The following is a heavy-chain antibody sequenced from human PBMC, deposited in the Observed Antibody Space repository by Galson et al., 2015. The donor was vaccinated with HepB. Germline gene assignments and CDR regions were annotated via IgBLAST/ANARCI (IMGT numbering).Heavy chain of an antibody. V-gene: IGHV3-30-3*01. Sequence: SLRLSCAASGFTFSSYAMHWVRQAPGKGLEWVAVISYDGSNKYYADSVKGRFTISRDNSKNTLYLQMNSLRAEDTAVYYCARGAHIVVVTERNAHWYFDLWGRGTLVTVSS. CDR3: ARGAHIVVVTERNAHWYFDL. CDR1: GFTFSSYA. J-gene: IGHJ2*01. D-gene: IGHD2-21*02. CDR2: ISYDGSNK.